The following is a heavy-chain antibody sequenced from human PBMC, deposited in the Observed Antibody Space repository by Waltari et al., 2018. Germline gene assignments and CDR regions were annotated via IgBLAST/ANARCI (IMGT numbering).Heavy chain of an antibody. CDR3: ARETYYYGSGSQGVDY. CDR1: GGSISSSSYY. V-gene: IGHV4-39*07. D-gene: IGHD3-10*01. CDR2: IYYGGCT. J-gene: IGHJ4*02. Sequence: QLQLQESGPGLVKPSETLSLTCTVSGGSISSSSYYWGWIRQPPGKGLEWIGSIYYGGCTYYCPSLKSLFTVSVDTSKNQCSLKLSSVTAADTAVYYCARETYYYGSGSQGVDYWGQGTLVTVSS.